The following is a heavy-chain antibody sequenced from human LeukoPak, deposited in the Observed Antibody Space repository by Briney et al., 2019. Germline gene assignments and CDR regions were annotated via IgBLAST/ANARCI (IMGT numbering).Heavy chain of an antibody. Sequence: ASVKVSCKASGYTFTGYYMHWVRQAPGQGLEWMGWINPNSGGTDYAQKFQGRVTMTRDTSISTAYMELSRLRSDDTAVYYCARDRGLDIVAAGKFRHYYYYMDIWGKGTTVTVFS. V-gene: IGHV1-2*02. D-gene: IGHD6-13*01. CDR1: GYTFTGYY. CDR2: INPNSGGT. CDR3: ARDRGLDIVAAGKFRHYYYYMDI. J-gene: IGHJ6*03.